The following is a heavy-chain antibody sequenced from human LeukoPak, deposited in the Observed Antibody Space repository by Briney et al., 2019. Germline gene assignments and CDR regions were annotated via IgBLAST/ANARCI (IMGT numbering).Heavy chain of an antibody. CDR3: AKHESRVVVPAANDY. Sequence: GGSLRLSYAVSGFTFSSYAMHWVRQAPGKGLGWVTVISYDGSNKYYADSVKGRFTISRDNSKNTLYLQMNSLRAEDTAVYYCAKHESRVVVPAANDYWGQGTLVTVSS. D-gene: IGHD2-2*01. J-gene: IGHJ4*02. V-gene: IGHV3-30*04. CDR2: ISYDGSNK. CDR1: GFTFSSYA.